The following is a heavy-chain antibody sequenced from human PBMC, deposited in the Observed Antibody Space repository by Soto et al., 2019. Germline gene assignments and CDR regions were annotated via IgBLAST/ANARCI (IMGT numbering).Heavy chain of an antibody. CDR2: IKEDGSEK. V-gene: IGHV3-7*04. D-gene: IGHD6-13*01. Sequence: EVQLVESGGGLVQPGGSLRLSCVVSGFTFSSDWMSWVRQAPGKGLEWVANIKEDGSEKYYVDSVKGRLTISRDNAKNSLYLKMNSLRAEDTAVYYCARDWYSSSWYLVGGFDYWGQGTLVTVSS. CDR3: ARDWYSSSWYLVGGFDY. CDR1: GFTFSSDW. J-gene: IGHJ4*02.